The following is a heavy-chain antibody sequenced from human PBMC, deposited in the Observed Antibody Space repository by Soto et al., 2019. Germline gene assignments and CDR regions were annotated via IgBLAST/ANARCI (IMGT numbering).Heavy chain of an antibody. Sequence: QVQLVQSGAEVKKPGASVKVSCKASGYTFTSYDINWVRQATGQGLEWMGWMNPNRGNTASAQTFQGRVTMTSNTFIRSASMELSSLRSEATGVYYCARERRAGYDNWGQGTLVTVSS. J-gene: IGHJ4*02. V-gene: IGHV1-8*01. CDR2: MNPNRGNT. CDR3: ARERRAGYDN. D-gene: IGHD5-12*01. CDR1: GYTFTSYD.